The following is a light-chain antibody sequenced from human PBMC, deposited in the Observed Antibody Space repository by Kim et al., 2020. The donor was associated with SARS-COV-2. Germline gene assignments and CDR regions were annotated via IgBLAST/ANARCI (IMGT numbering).Light chain of an antibody. J-gene: IGKJ1*01. Sequence: DIQVTQSPSTLSASVGDRVTITCRASQGISIWLAWYQQKPGEAPKVLIFDASSLQSGVPSRFSGSGSGTEFTLTISSLQPDDFATYYCQHYNNYPWTFGQGTKVDIK. V-gene: IGKV1-5*01. CDR1: QGISIW. CDR2: DAS. CDR3: QHYNNYPWT.